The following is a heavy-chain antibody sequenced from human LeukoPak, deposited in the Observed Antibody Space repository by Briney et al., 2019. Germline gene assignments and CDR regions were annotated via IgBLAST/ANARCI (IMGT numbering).Heavy chain of an antibody. V-gene: IGHV1-69*04. J-gene: IGHJ4*02. CDR1: GGTFSSYA. CDR2: IIPILGIA. D-gene: IGHD5-18*01. Sequence: SVKVSCKASGGTFSSYAISWVRQAPGQGLEWMGRIIPILGIANYAQKFQGRVTITADKSTSTAYMELSSLRSEDTAVYYCARVMRYEGYSYGYYFDYWGQGTLVTVSS. CDR3: ARVMRYEGYSYGYYFDY.